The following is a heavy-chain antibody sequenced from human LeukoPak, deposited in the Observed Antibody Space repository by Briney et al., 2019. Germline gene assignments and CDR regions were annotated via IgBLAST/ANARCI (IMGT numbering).Heavy chain of an antibody. CDR2: ISGSGGST. V-gene: IGHV3-23*01. CDR3: AKAPGITMIVN. J-gene: IGHJ4*02. D-gene: IGHD3-22*01. CDR1: GFTFSSYG. Sequence: GGSLRLSCAASGFTFSSYGMSWVRQAPGKGLEWVSAISGSGGSTYYADSVKGRFTISRDNSKNTLYLQMNSLRAEDTAVYYCAKAPGITMIVNWGQGTLVTVSS.